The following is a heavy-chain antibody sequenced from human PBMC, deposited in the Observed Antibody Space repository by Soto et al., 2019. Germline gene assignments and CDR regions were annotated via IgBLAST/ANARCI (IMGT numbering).Heavy chain of an antibody. CDR2: IYYGGNT. J-gene: IGHJ1*01. CDR1: GGSINSNDF. V-gene: IGHV4-4*02. D-gene: IGHD2-15*01. Sequence: SETMSLTCAVSGGSINSNDFWGWVRQAPGRGLECIGSIYYGGNTKYNPSLKNRVTISVDKSNNQFSLDLKSVTAADTAVYYCAPLPPRIVVTVLPMPFWGQGTLVTVSS. CDR3: APLPPRIVVTVLPMPF.